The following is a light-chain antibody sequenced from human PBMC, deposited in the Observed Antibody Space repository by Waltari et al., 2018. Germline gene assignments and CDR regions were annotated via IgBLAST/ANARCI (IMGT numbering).Light chain of an antibody. CDR1: RDISRW. Sequence: DIQMTQSPSSVSASVGDRVTITCRASRDISRWLAWYQQKPGKAPKFLIYDASTLQSGVPSRFSGSGSGREFTLTITSLQSEDFSTYYCQQGNDFPLTFGGGTKVEMK. V-gene: IGKV1-12*01. CDR3: QQGNDFPLT. J-gene: IGKJ4*01. CDR2: DAS.